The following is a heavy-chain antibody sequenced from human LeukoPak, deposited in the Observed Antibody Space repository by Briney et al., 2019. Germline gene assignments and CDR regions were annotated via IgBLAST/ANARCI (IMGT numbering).Heavy chain of an antibody. V-gene: IGHV3-23*01. J-gene: IGHJ4*02. D-gene: IGHD2/OR15-2a*01. CDR2: ISGSDGST. Sequence: GGSLRLSCVASGFTFRTYWMYWVRQAPGKGLEWVSGISGSDGSTYYADSVKGRFTISRDNSKNTLYLQMNSLRAEDTAVYYCARAGNTRFDYWGQGTLVTVSS. CDR3: ARAGNTRFDY. CDR1: GFTFRTYW.